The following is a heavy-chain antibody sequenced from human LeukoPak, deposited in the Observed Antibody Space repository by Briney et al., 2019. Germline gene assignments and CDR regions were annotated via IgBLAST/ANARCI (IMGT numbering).Heavy chain of an antibody. CDR3: ARWGMATTAAAFDI. Sequence: GGSLRLSSAASGFTVSSNYMSWVRQAPGKGLEWVSVIYSGGSTYYADSVKGRFTISRDNSKNTLYLQMNSLRAEDTAVYYCARWGMATTAAAFDIWGQGTMVTVSS. J-gene: IGHJ3*02. D-gene: IGHD5-24*01. CDR2: IYSGGST. CDR1: GFTVSSNY. V-gene: IGHV3-53*01.